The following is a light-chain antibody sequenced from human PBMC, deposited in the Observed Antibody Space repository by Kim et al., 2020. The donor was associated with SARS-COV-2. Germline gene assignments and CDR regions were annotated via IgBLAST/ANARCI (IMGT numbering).Light chain of an antibody. CDR1: ETIFSKF. J-gene: IGKJ1*01. CDR3: HQYGSSPET. Sequence: EVVLTQSPGTLSLSPGERATLSCRASETIFSKFLAWYQQRPGQDPRLLIYGVSTRANGIPDRFSGSGSGTDFTLTISRLEVEDFAVYYCHQYGSSPETFGQGTKVDIK. CDR2: GVS. V-gene: IGKV3-20*01.